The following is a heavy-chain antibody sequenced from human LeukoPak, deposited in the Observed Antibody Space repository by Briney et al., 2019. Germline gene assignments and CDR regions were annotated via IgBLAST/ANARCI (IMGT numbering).Heavy chain of an antibody. CDR3: ARDGSIVGASRPTPFDY. CDR1: GFTFSSFG. V-gene: IGHV3-21*01. D-gene: IGHD1-26*01. CDR2: ISSSSSYI. Sequence: GGSLRLSCAASGFTFSSFGMSWVRQAPGKGLEWVSSISSSSSYIYYADSVKGRFTISRDNAKNSLYLQMNSLRAEDTAVYYCARDGSIVGASRPTPFDYWGQGTLVTVSS. J-gene: IGHJ4*02.